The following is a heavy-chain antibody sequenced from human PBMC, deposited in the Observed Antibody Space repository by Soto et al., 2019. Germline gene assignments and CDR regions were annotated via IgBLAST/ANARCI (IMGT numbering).Heavy chain of an antibody. CDR3: ANLPLYGSGFDC. J-gene: IGHJ4*02. CDR2: ISWNGASI. D-gene: IGHD3-10*01. V-gene: IGHV3-9*01. Sequence: EVQLVESGGGLVQPGRCLRLSCAASGFTFDDYAIHWVRQAPGRGLEWVAGISWNGASIGYADSVKGRFTISRDNAKNSLHLRMNSLRSDDTALYYCANLPLYGSGFDCWGQGTLVTVSS. CDR1: GFTFDDYA.